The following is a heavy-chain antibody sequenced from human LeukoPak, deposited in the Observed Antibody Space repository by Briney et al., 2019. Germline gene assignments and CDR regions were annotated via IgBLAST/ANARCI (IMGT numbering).Heavy chain of an antibody. Sequence: SETLSLTCTVSGGSISSYYWSWIRQPPGKGLEWIGYIYYSGSTNYNPSLKSRVTISVDTSKNQFSLKLGSVTAADTAVYYCARGAIDILTGYTFDYWGQGTLVTVSS. J-gene: IGHJ4*02. CDR2: IYYSGST. V-gene: IGHV4-59*08. D-gene: IGHD3-9*01. CDR3: ARGAIDILTGYTFDY. CDR1: GGSISSYY.